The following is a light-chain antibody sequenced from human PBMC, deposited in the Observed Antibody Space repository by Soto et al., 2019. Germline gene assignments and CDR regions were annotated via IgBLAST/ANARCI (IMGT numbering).Light chain of an antibody. CDR2: GAS. CDR1: QDISHF. J-gene: IGKJ4*01. Sequence: DIQMTQSPSSLSASIGDRVTFTCRASQDISHFLAWYQQKPGKVPKLLIYGASTLQSGVPSRFSGSGYGTDFTLTISSLQPEDVATYYCQQYNRWPPLTFGRGTKVEIK. V-gene: IGKV1-27*01. CDR3: QQYNRWPPLT.